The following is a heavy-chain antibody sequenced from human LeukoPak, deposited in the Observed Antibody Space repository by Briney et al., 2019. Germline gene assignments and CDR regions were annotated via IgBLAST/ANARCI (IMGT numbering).Heavy chain of an antibody. CDR2: ISGSGGST. V-gene: IGHV3-23*01. Sequence: GGSLRLSCAASGFTFSSYGMSWVRQAPGKGLEWVSAISGSGGSTYYADSVKGRFTISRDNSKNTLYPQMNSLRAEDTAVYYCAKDQQPWRVATAGAWGQGTLVTVSS. CDR1: GFTFSSYG. J-gene: IGHJ5*02. CDR3: AKDQQPWRVATAGA. D-gene: IGHD5-12*01.